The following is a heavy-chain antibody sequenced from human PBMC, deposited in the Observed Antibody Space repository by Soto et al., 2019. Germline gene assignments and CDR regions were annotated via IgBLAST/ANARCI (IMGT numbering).Heavy chain of an antibody. V-gene: IGHV1-69*13. CDR2: IIPIFGTA. D-gene: IGHD6-13*01. CDR1: GGTFSSYA. Sequence: SVKVSCKASGGTFSSYAISWVRQAPGQGLEWMGGIIPIFGTANYAQKFQGRVTITADESTSTAYMELSSLRSEDTAVYYCARGLNSSHYRYYGMDAWGQGTTVTVSS. J-gene: IGHJ6*02. CDR3: ARGLNSSHYRYYGMDA.